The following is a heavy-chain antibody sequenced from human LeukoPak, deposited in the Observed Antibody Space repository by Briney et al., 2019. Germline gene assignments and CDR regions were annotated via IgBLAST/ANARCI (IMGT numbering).Heavy chain of an antibody. D-gene: IGHD6-13*01. J-gene: IGHJ4*02. CDR2: IKQDSSEE. CDR1: GFTFSDYW. CDR3: ARSLGFDY. Sequence: GGSLRLSCAASGFTFSDYWMNWVRHAPGKGLEWVANIKQDSSEEYYVDSVKGRFTISRDNAKNSLFLQMNSLRAEDTAVYYCARSLGFDYWGQGTLVTVSS. V-gene: IGHV3-7*01.